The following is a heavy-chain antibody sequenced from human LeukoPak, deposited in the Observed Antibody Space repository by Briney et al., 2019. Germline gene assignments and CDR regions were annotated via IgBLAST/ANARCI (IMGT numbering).Heavy chain of an antibody. J-gene: IGHJ4*02. V-gene: IGHV3-7*01. CDR1: GFTFSRFW. CDR3: ARDRESESDSEGDY. Sequence: GGSLRLSCSASGFTFSRFWMSWVRQAPGKGLEYVALIKQGGSEIFHMDSVKGRFTISRDDATNSLYLQMNSLRVEDTALYYCARDRESESDSEGDYWGQGTLVTVSS. CDR2: IKQGGSEI. D-gene: IGHD4-11*01.